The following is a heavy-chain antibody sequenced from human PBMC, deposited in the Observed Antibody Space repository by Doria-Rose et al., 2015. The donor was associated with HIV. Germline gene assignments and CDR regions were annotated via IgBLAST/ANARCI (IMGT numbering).Heavy chain of an antibody. J-gene: IGHJ6*03. Sequence: VQLQASGPGLVKPAETLSLTCTVSGGSISSYYWNWIRQPPGKGLEWIGYIYSSGSTHYNSSLKSRVTISIDAPKTQFSLKLSSGTAADTAVYYCARFRPSRGIYYSLDAWGKGTTVTVSS. CDR3: ARFRPSRGIYYSLDA. D-gene: IGHD3-10*01. V-gene: IGHV4-4*09. CDR1: GGSISSYY. CDR2: IYSSGST.